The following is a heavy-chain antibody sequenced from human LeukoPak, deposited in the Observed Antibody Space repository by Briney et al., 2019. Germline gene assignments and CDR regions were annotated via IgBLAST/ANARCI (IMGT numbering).Heavy chain of an antibody. V-gene: IGHV1-18*01. CDR1: GYTFTSYG. J-gene: IGHJ4*02. CDR2: ISAYNGNT. Sequence: ASVKVSCKASGYTFTSYGISWVRQAPGQGLEWMGWISAYNGNTNYAQKFQGRVTMTRDTSTSTVYMELSSLRSEDTAVYYCARAYGSPSTFPWDNWGQGTLVTVSS. CDR3: ARAYGSPSTFPWDN. D-gene: IGHD6-6*01.